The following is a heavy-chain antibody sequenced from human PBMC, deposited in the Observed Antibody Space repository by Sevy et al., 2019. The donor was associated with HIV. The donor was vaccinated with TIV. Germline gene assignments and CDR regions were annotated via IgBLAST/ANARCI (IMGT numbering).Heavy chain of an antibody. J-gene: IGHJ6*02. CDR1: GFNFRSYW. D-gene: IGHD3-16*01. V-gene: IGHV3-7*01. Sequence: GGSLRLSCAASGFNFRSYWMTWVRQAPGKGLEWVANINQDGSEENYVDSVKGRLSIFRDNAKNSLFLQLNSLRDQDTSVYYRARSGSYADTYYYYYAMDVWGQGATVTVSS. CDR2: INQDGSEE. CDR3: ARSGSYADTYYYYYAMDV.